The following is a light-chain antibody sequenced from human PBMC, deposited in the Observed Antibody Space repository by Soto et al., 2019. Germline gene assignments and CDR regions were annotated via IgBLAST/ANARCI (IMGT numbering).Light chain of an antibody. CDR2: EVS. CDR1: SSDVGGYNY. V-gene: IGLV2-14*01. CDR3: SSYTSSSPNVV. J-gene: IGLJ2*01. Sequence: QSVLTQPASVSVSPGQSITISCTGTSSDVGGYNYVSWYQQHPGKAPKLMIYEVSNRPSGVSNRFSGSKSGNTASLTISGLQAEDEADYYCSSYTSSSPNVVFGGGTKVTVL.